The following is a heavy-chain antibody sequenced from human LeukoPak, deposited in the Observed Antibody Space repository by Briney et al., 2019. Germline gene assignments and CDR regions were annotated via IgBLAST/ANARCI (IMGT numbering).Heavy chain of an antibody. D-gene: IGHD2-21*02. Sequence: GGSLRPSCAAPGVIFSSYTMMWVRQAPGKGLEWVSAISGSGGATNYADSVKGRFTISRDNAKNTLYLQMDSLRVEDTAVYYCARGSHCGGDCYSLFESWGQGTLATVSS. V-gene: IGHV3-23*01. CDR2: ISGSGGAT. CDR1: GVIFSSYT. J-gene: IGHJ1*01. CDR3: ARGSHCGGDCYSLFES.